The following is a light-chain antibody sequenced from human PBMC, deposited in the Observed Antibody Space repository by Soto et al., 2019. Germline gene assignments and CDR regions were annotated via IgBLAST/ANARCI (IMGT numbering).Light chain of an antibody. Sequence: QSVLTQPRSVSGSPGHSVTLSCTGTSSDVGGYNYISWYQHHPGKAPKVMIYDVSKRPSGVPDRFSGSKSGNTVSLTISGLQAADEADYYCCSYAGRTTWVFGGGTKLTVL. CDR3: CSYAGRTTWV. CDR2: DVS. CDR1: SSDVGGYNY. V-gene: IGLV2-11*01. J-gene: IGLJ2*01.